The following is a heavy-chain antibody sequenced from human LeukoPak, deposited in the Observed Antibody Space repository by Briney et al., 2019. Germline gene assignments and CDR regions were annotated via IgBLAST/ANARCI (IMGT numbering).Heavy chain of an antibody. D-gene: IGHD3-10*01. J-gene: IGHJ4*02. CDR2: IYSGGST. Sequence: GGSLRLPCAASGFTVSSNYMSWVRQAPGKGLEWVSVIYSGGSTYYADSVKGRFTISRDNSKSTLYIQMNSLRAEDTAVYYCARAKPKNMVRGLIMRRESRYYFDYWGQGTLVTVSS. CDR1: GFTVSSNY. CDR3: ARAKPKNMVRGLIMRRESRYYFDY. V-gene: IGHV3-53*01.